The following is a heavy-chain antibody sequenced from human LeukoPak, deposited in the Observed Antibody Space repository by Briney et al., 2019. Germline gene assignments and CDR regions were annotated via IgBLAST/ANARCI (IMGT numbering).Heavy chain of an antibody. V-gene: IGHV4-59*01. Sequence: SETLSLTCTVSGGSLSSYYWSWIRQPPGKGLEWIGYIYYSGSTNYNPSLKSRVTISVDTSKNQFSLKLSSVTAADTAVYYCARELDYGVGRGPFDLWGQGTLVTVSS. D-gene: IGHD3-3*01. CDR1: GGSLSSYY. CDR3: ARELDYGVGRGPFDL. CDR2: IYYSGST. J-gene: IGHJ5*02.